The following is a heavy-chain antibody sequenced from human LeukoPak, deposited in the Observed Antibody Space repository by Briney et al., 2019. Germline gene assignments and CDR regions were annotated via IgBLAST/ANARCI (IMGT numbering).Heavy chain of an antibody. Sequence: GGSLRLSCAASGFTFSSYSMNWVRQAPGKGLEWVSSISSSSYIYYADSVKGRFTISRDNAKNSLYLQMNSLRAEDTAVYYCARDMDDIVVVVAATSAFDYWGQGTLVTISS. CDR2: ISSSSYI. J-gene: IGHJ4*02. CDR3: ARDMDDIVVVVAATSAFDY. D-gene: IGHD2-15*01. CDR1: GFTFSSYS. V-gene: IGHV3-21*01.